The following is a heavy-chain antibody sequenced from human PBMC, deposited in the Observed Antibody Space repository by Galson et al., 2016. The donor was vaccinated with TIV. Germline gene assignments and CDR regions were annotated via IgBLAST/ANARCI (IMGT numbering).Heavy chain of an antibody. Sequence: SVKVSCKASRGTFRNYAISWVRQAPGQRLEWMGGIIPSFGTANYAQEFQGRVTITTDESTNTAYMELSSLRSDDTAVYYCARGGRYELRAEYPPFYDCYMAVWGKGTTVTVSS. CDR2: IIPSFGTA. CDR3: ARGGRYELRAEYPPFYDCYMAV. CDR1: RGTFRNYA. D-gene: IGHD1-26*01. V-gene: IGHV1-69*05. J-gene: IGHJ6*03.